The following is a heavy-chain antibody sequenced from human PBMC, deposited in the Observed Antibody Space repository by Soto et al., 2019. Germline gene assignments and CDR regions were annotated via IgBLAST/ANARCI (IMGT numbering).Heavy chain of an antibody. V-gene: IGHV3-23*01. CDR1: GFTYESYA. D-gene: IGHD3-16*02. Sequence: EVPLLESGGGLVQPGGSLRLSCAASGFTYESYAMSWFRQAPGKGLEWVSGINAGGTVAHYAESVKGRFAISRDNSKNTLSLEMNSLRADDTGLYYCAISTCGFGGLFVVPSDYWGQGTLVTVSS. J-gene: IGHJ4*02. CDR3: AISTCGFGGLFVVPSDY. CDR2: INAGGTVA.